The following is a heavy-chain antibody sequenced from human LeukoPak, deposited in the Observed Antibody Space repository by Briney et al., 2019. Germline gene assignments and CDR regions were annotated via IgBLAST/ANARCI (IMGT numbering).Heavy chain of an antibody. CDR1: GYTFTGYY. D-gene: IGHD3-22*01. V-gene: IGHV1-18*04. Sequence: GASVKVSCKASGYTFTGYYMHWVRQAPGQGLEWMGWISADNGNTEYSQRFQGRVSMSTDTSTSTAYMDLRSLGSDDTAVYYCARVGTYYYDTSGYGAFDIWGQGTMVTVSS. J-gene: IGHJ3*02. CDR3: ARVGTYYYDTSGYGAFDI. CDR2: ISADNGNT.